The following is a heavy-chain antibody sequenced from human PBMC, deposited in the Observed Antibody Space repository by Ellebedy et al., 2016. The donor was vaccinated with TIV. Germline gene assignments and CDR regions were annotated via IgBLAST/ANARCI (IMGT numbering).Heavy chain of an antibody. CDR2: ISYDRSNNK. D-gene: IGHD1-14*01. Sequence: PGGSLRLSCAASGFTFSSYGMHWVRQAPGKGLEWVAVISYDRSNNKYYADSVKGRFTISRDNSKNTLYLQMDSLSAEDTAVYYCAKSGPSTLVYFDYWGQGTLVTVSS. CDR1: GFTFSSYG. CDR3: AKSGPSTLVYFDY. J-gene: IGHJ4*02. V-gene: IGHV3-30*18.